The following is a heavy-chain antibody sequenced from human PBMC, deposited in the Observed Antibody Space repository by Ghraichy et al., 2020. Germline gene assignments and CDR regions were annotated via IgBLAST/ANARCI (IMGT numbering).Heavy chain of an antibody. CDR3: AGASADYVDH. CDR1: GGSISSYS. V-gene: IGHV4-59*08. D-gene: IGHD4/OR15-4a*01. J-gene: IGHJ4*02. Sequence: SETLSLICTVSGGSISSYSWSWIRQSPGKGLEWLGFIYYSGRTKYNPSLESRVTISVDTSKSRFSLRLSSVTAADTALYYCAGASADYVDHWGQGTLVTVSS. CDR2: IYYSGRT.